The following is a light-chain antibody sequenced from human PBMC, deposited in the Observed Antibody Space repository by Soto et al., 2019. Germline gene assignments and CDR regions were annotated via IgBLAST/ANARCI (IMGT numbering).Light chain of an antibody. CDR3: SSYTSSSSYV. V-gene: IGLV2-14*01. CDR1: SRDVGGYKY. J-gene: IGLJ1*01. CDR2: DVS. Sequence: QSVLTQPASVXGSPGQSIAISCTGNSRDVGGYKYVSWNQQHPGKAHKLLIYDVSNRPSGFSDRFSGSKSGNTAPLTISGLQSEDEADYYCSSYTSSSSYVFGTGTKVTVL.